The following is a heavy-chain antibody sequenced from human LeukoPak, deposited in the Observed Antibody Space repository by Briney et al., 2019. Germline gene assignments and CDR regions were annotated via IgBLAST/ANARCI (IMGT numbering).Heavy chain of an antibody. V-gene: IGHV1-18*01. D-gene: IGHD3-10*01. J-gene: IGHJ6*02. CDR3: ARVGLVRYYNVYYYYGMDV. CDR2: ISAYNGNT. Sequence: ASVKVSCKASGHTFTSYGISWVRQAPEQGLEWMGWISAYNGNTNYAQKLQGRVTMTTDTSTSTAYMELRSLRSDDTAVYYCARVGLVRYYNVYYYYGMDVWGQGTTVTVSS. CDR1: GHTFTSYG.